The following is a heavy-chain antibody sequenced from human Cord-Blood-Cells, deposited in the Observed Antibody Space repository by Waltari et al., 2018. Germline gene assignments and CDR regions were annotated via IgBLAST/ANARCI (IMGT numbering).Heavy chain of an antibody. V-gene: IGHV1-18*01. CDR3: ARDRYSSSWYGEYYFDY. CDR2: ISAYNGNT. D-gene: IGHD6-13*01. Sequence: QVQLVQSGAEVKKPGASVTVSCKASGYTFTSYGISWVRRAPGQGLEWMGWISAYNGNTNYAQKLQGRVTMTTDTSTSTAYMELRSLRSDDTAVYYCARDRYSSSWYGEYYFDYWGQGTLVTVSS. J-gene: IGHJ4*02. CDR1: GYTFTSYG.